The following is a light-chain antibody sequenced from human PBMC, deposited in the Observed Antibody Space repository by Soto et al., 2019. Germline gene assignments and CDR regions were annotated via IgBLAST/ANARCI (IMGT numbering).Light chain of an antibody. V-gene: IGLV2-23*02. CDR2: EVS. J-gene: IGLJ2*01. Sequence: QSALTQPASVSGSPGQSITISCTGSGSDVGNYNLVSWYQHHPGKAPQLMLYEVSERPSGVSNRFSGSKSGNTASLTISGLQAEDEAEYYCCSYAGSSTLVFGGGTQLTVL. CDR1: GSDVGNYNL. CDR3: CSYAGSSTLV.